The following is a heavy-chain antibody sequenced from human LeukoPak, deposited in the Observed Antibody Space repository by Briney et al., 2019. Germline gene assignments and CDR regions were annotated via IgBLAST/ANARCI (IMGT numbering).Heavy chain of an antibody. CDR2: IIPILGIA. V-gene: IGHV1-69*04. D-gene: IGHD3-10*01. CDR3: ARMDYGSD. J-gene: IGHJ4*02. CDR1: GGTFSSYA. Sequence: SVKVSCKASGGTFSSYAISWVRQAPGQGLEWMGRIIPILGIANYAQKFQGRVTITADKSTSTAYMELSSLRSEDTAVCYCARMDYGSDWGQGTLVTVSS.